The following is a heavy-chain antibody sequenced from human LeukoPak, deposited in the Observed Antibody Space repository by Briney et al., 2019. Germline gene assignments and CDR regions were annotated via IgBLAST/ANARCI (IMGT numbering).Heavy chain of an antibody. V-gene: IGHV4-59*01. D-gene: IGHD6-13*01. Sequence: PSETLSLTCTVSGGSISSYYWSWIRQPPGKGLEWIGYIYYSGTTNYNPSLKSRVTISVDTSKNQFSLKLSSVTAADTAVYYCARGVYIAAARYGYWGQGTLVSVSS. CDR1: GGSISSYY. CDR3: ARGVYIAAARYGY. J-gene: IGHJ4*02. CDR2: IYYSGTT.